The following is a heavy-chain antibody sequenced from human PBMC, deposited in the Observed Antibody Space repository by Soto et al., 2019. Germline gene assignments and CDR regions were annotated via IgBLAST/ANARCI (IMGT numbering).Heavy chain of an antibody. V-gene: IGHV5-51*01. CDR2: IHPGDSDT. D-gene: IGHD3-22*01. CDR3: ARLGYYDSSGYLPFY. J-gene: IGHJ4*02. Sequence: PGESLKISCRGSGYTFSSYWIAWVRQMPGKGLEWMGIIHPGDSDTRYSPSFQGQVTISADKSISTAYLQWSSLKASDTAMYYCARLGYYDSSGYLPFYWGQGTLVTVSS. CDR1: GYTFSSYW.